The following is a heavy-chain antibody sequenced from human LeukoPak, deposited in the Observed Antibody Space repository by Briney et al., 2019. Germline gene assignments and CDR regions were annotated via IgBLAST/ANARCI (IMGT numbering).Heavy chain of an antibody. CDR3: AKDKAGGYGSFDP. J-gene: IGHJ5*02. CDR1: GYTFTSYY. V-gene: IGHV1-46*01. D-gene: IGHD5-12*01. CDR2: INPSGGST. Sequence: ASVKVSCKASGYTFTSYYMHWVRQAPGQGLEWMGIINPSGGSTSYAQKFQGRVTMTRDMSTSTVYMELSSLRSEDTAVYYCAKDKAGGYGSFDPWGQGTLVTVSS.